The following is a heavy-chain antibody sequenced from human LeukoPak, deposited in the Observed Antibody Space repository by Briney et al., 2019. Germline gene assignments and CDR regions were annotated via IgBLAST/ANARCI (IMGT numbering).Heavy chain of an antibody. Sequence: GGSLRLSCAGSGFTFGGYGMQWFRQTPGKGLEWVAVIAYDGSRAFHADSVKGRFTISRDNSKNTMSVQMDDLRAEDTAVYYCTRYNNDHFDYWGQGTLVTVSS. D-gene: IGHD1-14*01. CDR1: GFTFGGYG. V-gene: IGHV3-33*01. CDR2: IAYDGSRA. CDR3: TRYNNDHFDY. J-gene: IGHJ4*02.